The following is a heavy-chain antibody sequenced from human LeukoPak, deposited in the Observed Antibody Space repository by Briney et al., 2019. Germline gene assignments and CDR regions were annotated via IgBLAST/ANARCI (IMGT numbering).Heavy chain of an antibody. CDR1: GYTFTSYY. CDR3: ARLTTVTTTYHYFDY. J-gene: IGHJ4*02. V-gene: IGHV1-46*01. Sequence: ASVKVSCKASGYTFTSYYMHWVRQAPGQGLEWMGIINPSGGSTSYAQKFQGRVTMTRDTTTSTVYMELSSLRSEDTAVYYCARLTTVTTTYHYFDYWGQGTLVTVPS. D-gene: IGHD4-17*01. CDR2: INPSGGST.